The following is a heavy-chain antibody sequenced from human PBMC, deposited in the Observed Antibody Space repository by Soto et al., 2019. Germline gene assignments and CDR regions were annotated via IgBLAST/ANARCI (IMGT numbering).Heavy chain of an antibody. J-gene: IGHJ4*02. V-gene: IGHV3-23*01. Sequence: GGSLRLSCAASGFTFSSYAMSWVRQAPGKGLEWVSGIGGSGSSTFYADSVKGRFTISRDNSKNTLYLQMNSLRAEDTAVYHCAKVSTGYYYYFDSWGRGXLVTVSS. CDR1: GFTFSSYA. D-gene: IGHD3-9*01. CDR3: AKVSTGYYYYFDS. CDR2: IGGSGSST.